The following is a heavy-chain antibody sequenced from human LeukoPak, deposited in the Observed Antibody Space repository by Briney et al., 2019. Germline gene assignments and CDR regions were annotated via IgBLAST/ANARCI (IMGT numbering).Heavy chain of an antibody. CDR3: ARDSEGVTGTTSWFDP. CDR1: GFTFSSYW. J-gene: IGHJ5*02. CDR2: ISTSSIYI. Sequence: GGSLRLSCAASGFTFSSYWMSWVRQAPGKGLEWVSSISTSSIYIYYADSVKGRFTISRDNARNSLYLQMNSLRAEDTAVYYCARDSEGVTGTTSWFDPWGQGTLVTVSS. D-gene: IGHD1-7*01. V-gene: IGHV3-21*01.